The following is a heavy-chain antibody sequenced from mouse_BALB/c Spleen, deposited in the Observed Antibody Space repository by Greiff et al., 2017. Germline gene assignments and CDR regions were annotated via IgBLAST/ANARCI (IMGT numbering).Heavy chain of an antibody. Sequence: QVQLQQSGPGLVQPSQSLSITCTVSGFSLTSYGVHWVRQSPGKGLEWLGVIWSGGSTDYNAAFISRLSISKDNSKSQVFFKMNSLQANDTAIYYCARHGIKPYGSSALAWFAYWGQGTLVTVSA. V-gene: IGHV2-2*02. J-gene: IGHJ3*01. CDR1: GFSLTSYG. CDR3: ARHGIKPYGSSALAWFAY. D-gene: IGHD1-1*01. CDR2: IWSGGST.